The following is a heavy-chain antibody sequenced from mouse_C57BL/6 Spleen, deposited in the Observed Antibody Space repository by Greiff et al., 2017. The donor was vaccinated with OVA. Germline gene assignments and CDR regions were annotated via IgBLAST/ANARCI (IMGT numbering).Heavy chain of an antibody. CDR3: ARYDYGFAY. CDR2: IYPGDGDT. V-gene: IGHV1-82*01. CDR1: GYAFSSSW. Sequence: QVQLKESGPELVKPGASVKISCTASGYAFSSSWMNWVKQRPGKGLEWIGRIYPGDGDTNYNGKFKGKAPLTADKASSTPYMQLSSLTSEDSAVYFWARYDYGFAYWGQGTLVTVSA. J-gene: IGHJ3*01. D-gene: IGHD2-4*01.